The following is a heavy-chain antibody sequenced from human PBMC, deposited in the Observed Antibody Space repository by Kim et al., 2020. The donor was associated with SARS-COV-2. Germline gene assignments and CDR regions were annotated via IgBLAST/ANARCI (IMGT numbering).Heavy chain of an antibody. D-gene: IGHD3-22*01. CDR1: GYSISSGYY. V-gene: IGHV4-38-2*02. CDR3: ARDPYIYYDSSGSKAYFDY. Sequence: SETLSLTCTVSGYSISSGYYWGWIRQPPGKGLEWIGNIFRSGSTYYNPSLKSRVTISIDKSKNQLSLKVRSVTAADTAVYYCARDPYIYYDSSGSKAYFDYWGQGILVTVSS. CDR2: IFRSGST. J-gene: IGHJ4*02.